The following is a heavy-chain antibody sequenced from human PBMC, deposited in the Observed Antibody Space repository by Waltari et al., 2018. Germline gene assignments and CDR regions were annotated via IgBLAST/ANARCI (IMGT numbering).Heavy chain of an antibody. CDR2: LSWNGGNL. CDR3: VKDMGTSGYDAFDV. V-gene: IGHV3-9*01. J-gene: IGHJ3*01. D-gene: IGHD3-22*01. Sequence: EVKLVEIGGGLVQPGRSLRLSCAASGFTFDDYAMHWVRQVPGKGLGWVSGLSWNGGNLLYAESVRGRFTISRDNAKKSLFLQMTNLRPEDTAFYFCVKDMGTSGYDAFDVWGQGTKVTVS. CDR1: GFTFDDYA.